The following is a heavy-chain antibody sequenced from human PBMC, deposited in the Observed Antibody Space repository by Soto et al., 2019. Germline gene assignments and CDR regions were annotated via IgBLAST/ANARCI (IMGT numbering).Heavy chain of an antibody. V-gene: IGHV1-46*01. D-gene: IGHD3-3*01. CDR3: ASGDDFWSGRTYYGMDV. CDR2: INPSGGST. J-gene: IGHJ6*02. CDR1: GYTFTSYY. Sequence: ASVKVSCKASGYTFTSYYMHWVRQAPGQGLEWMGIINPSGGSTSYAQKFQGRVTMTGDTSTSTVYMELSSLRSEDTAVYYCASGDDFWSGRTYYGMDVWGQGTTVTVSS.